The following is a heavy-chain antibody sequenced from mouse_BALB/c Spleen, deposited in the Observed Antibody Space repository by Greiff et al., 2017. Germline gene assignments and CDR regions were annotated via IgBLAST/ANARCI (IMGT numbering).Heavy chain of an antibody. CDR3: ARGGYGNYYAMDY. CDR1: GYSFTGYY. J-gene: IGHJ4*01. V-gene: IGHV1S34*01. Sequence: LVKTGASVKISCKASGYSFTGYYMHWVKQSHGKSLEWIGYISCYNGATSYNQKFKGKATFTVDTSSSTAYMQFNSLTSEDSAVYYCARGGYGNYYAMDYWGQGTSVTVSS. D-gene: IGHD2-10*02. CDR2: ISCYNGAT.